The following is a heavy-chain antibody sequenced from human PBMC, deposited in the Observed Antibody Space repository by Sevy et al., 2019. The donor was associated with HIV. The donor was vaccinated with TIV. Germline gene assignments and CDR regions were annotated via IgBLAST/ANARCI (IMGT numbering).Heavy chain of an antibody. CDR1: KFDFSAYG. CDR3: ARGQGYQLLHINDAFDI. V-gene: IGHV3-21*01. D-gene: IGHD2-2*01. Sequence: GSLRLSCAASKFDFSAYGMNWVRQAPGQGLQWVSYISGSSGFIYYADSVKGRFTVSRDNAKNSLYLQMNNLRAEDTAVYYCARGQGYQLLHINDAFDIWGQGTMVTVSS. J-gene: IGHJ3*02. CDR2: ISGSSGFI.